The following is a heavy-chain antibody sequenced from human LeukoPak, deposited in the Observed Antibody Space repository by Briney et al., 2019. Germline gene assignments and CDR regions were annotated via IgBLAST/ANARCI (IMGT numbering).Heavy chain of an antibody. CDR1: GYTFTSYD. V-gene: IGHV1-8*03. CDR2: MNPNSGNT. J-gene: IGHJ6*03. Sequence: ASVKVSCKASGYTFTSYDINWVRQATGQGLEWMGWMNPNSGNTGYAQKFQGRVTITRNTSISTAYMELSSLRSEDTAVYYCARLTSVAPGYYYYYMDVWGQGTLVTVSS. D-gene: IGHD2-21*01. CDR3: ARLTSVAPGYYYYYMDV.